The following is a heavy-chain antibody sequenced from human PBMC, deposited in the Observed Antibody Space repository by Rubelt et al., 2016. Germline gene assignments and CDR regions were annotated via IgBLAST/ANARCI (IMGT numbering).Heavy chain of an antibody. V-gene: IGHV4-34*01. J-gene: IGHJ4*02. CDR3: ARGDIAARLQY. Sequence: QVQLQQWGAGLLKPSETLSLTCAVYGESFSGHFWSWIRQPPGKGLEWIGEISHRGSTSYNPSLKSRVTFSVDSSKNQFSRKGNSGTAADTAVYYCARGDIAARLQYWGQGTLVTVSS. D-gene: IGHD6-6*01. CDR1: GESFSGHF. CDR2: ISHRGST.